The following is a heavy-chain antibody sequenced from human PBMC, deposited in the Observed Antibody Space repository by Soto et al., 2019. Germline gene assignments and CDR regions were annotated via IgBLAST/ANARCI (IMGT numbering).Heavy chain of an antibody. CDR2: IYHSGST. J-gene: IGHJ3*02. CDR1: GGSVSIGSHY. CDR3: ARDPYADPNSYDAFDI. D-gene: IGHD1-1*01. Sequence: SETLSLTCTVSGGSVSIGSHYWSWIRQPPGKGLEWIAYIYHSGSTNYNPSLKSRVTISVDLSKNQFSLRLDSVTAADTAVYYCARDPYADPNSYDAFDIWGQGTMVTVSS. V-gene: IGHV4-61*01.